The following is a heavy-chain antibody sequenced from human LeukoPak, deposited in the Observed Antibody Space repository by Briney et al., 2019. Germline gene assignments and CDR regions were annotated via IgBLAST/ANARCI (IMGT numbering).Heavy chain of an antibody. CDR1: GDSISRYY. CDR2: IYNSGGT. V-gene: IGHV4-59*01. CDR3: ARMFGRDWYIDY. D-gene: IGHD2-21*02. J-gene: IGHJ4*02. Sequence: SETLSLTCTVSGDSISRYYWNWIRQPPGKGLEWVGFIYNSGGTTYNPSLKSRVTISLDTSNNQFSLRLSCVTSADTAVYYGARMFGRDWYIDYSGEPRLVTVSS.